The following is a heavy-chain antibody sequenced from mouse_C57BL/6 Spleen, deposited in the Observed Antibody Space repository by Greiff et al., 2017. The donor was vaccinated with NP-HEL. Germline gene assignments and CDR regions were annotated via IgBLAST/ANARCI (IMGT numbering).Heavy chain of an antibody. D-gene: IGHD1-1*01. J-gene: IGHJ3*01. CDR3: TRLGAGRSPWFAY. CDR1: GYTFTDYE. V-gene: IGHV1-15*01. CDR2: IDPETGGT. Sequence: QVQLQQSGAELVRPGASVTLSCKASGYTFTDYEMHWVKQTPVHGLEWIGAIDPETGGTAYNQKFKGQAILTADKSSSTAYMELRSLTSEDSAVYYCTRLGAGRSPWFAYWGQGTLVTVSA.